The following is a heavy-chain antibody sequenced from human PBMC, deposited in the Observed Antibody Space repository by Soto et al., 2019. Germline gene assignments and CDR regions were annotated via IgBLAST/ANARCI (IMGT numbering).Heavy chain of an antibody. CDR1: GGTFSSYT. V-gene: IGHV1-69*08. D-gene: IGHD3-22*01. CDR2: IIPILGIA. Sequence: QVQLVQSGAEVKKPGSSVKVSCKASGGTFSSYTISWVRQAPGQGLEWMGRIIPILGIANYAQKFQGRVTITADKSTSTAYMELSSLRSEDTAVYYCARETLGVDYYESSGYAGGWGQGTLVTVSS. J-gene: IGHJ4*02. CDR3: ARETLGVDYYESSGYAGG.